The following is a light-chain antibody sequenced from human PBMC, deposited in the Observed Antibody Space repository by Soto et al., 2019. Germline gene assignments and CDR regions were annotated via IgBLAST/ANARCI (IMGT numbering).Light chain of an antibody. V-gene: IGLV2-8*01. J-gene: IGLJ2*01. CDR2: EVN. Sequence: QSVLTQPPSASGSPGQSVTISCTGTSSDVGGYNYVSWYQQHPGKAPKLMIYEVNKRPSGVPDRFSGSKSGNTASLTVSGLQVEDEADYYCSSYVGSNNLVFGGGTKLTVL. CDR1: SSDVGGYNY. CDR3: SSYVGSNNLV.